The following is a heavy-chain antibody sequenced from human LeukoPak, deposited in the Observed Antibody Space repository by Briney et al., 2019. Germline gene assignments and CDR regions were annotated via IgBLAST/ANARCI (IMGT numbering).Heavy chain of an antibody. V-gene: IGHV4-39*07. CDR1: GGSISSSTYY. CDR2: IYYTGST. J-gene: IGHJ5*02. Sequence: SETLSLTCTVSGGSISSSTYYWGWIRQPPGKGLEWIGSIYYTGSTYYNPSLKSRVTISVDTSKNQFSLKLSSVTAADTAVYYCARVPVNIWENWFDPWGQGTLVTVSS. D-gene: IGHD1-26*01. CDR3: ARVPVNIWENWFDP.